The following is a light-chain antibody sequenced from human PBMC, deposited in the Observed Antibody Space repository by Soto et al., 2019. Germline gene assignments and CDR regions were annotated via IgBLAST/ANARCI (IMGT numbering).Light chain of an antibody. CDR2: AAS. V-gene: IGKV1-39*01. Sequence: DIQMTQSPSSLSASVGDRVTITCRASLNILTFLNWYQQKSGKDPKLLIVAASNLETGVPSRFSGSGSGPEFTLAITSPQPEDVGAYSGQQSDRNPAAFGEGTNLEIK. CDR3: QQSDRNPAA. CDR1: LNILTF. J-gene: IGKJ2*01.